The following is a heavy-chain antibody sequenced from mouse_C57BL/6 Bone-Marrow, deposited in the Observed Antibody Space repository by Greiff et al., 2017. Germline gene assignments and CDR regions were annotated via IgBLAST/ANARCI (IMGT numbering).Heavy chain of an antibody. Sequence: VQLQQSGAELVKPGASVKMSCKASGYTFTTYPIEWMKQNHGKSLEWIGNFHPYNDDTKYNEKFKGKATLTVEKSSSTVYLELSRLTSDHTAVYFCARRHGSSSYWYFDVWGTGTTVTVSS. D-gene: IGHD1-1*01. CDR3: ARRHGSSSYWYFDV. V-gene: IGHV1-47*01. J-gene: IGHJ1*03. CDR1: GYTFTTYP. CDR2: FHPYNDDT.